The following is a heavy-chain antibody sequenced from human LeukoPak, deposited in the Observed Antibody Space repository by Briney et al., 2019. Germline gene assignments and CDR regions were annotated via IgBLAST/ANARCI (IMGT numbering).Heavy chain of an antibody. CDR2: ISSGSSNI. J-gene: IGHJ5*02. D-gene: IGHD3-9*01. CDR3: ARDSGYYDILTGYSPGGWFDP. Sequence: GGSLRLSCAASGFTFSSYSMNWVRQAPGKGLEWVSSISSGSSNIYYADSVKGRFTISRDNAKNSLYLQMNCLRAEDTAVYYCARDSGYYDILTGYSPGGWFDPWGQGTLVTVSS. V-gene: IGHV3-21*01. CDR1: GFTFSSYS.